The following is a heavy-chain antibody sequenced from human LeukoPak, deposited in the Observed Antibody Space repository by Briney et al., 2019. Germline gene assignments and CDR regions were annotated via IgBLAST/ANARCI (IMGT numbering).Heavy chain of an antibody. V-gene: IGHV4-59*13. J-gene: IGHJ6*03. Sequence: SETLSLTCSVSGGSISSYYWGWIRQPPGKGLEWFGYVYDSGTTNYNPSLKSRVTISVDTSKNQFSLKLSSVTAADTAVYYCARVSWFPGTSYYYMDVWGKGTTVTVSS. D-gene: IGHD1-1*01. CDR3: ARVSWFPGTSYYYMDV. CDR2: VYDSGTT. CDR1: GGSISSYY.